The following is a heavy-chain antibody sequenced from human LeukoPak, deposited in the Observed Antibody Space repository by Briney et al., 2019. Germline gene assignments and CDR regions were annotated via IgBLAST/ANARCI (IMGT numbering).Heavy chain of an antibody. D-gene: IGHD5-18*01. V-gene: IGHV4-30-2*02. CDR3: ASTSGYSYGYLYFDY. J-gene: IGHJ4*02. Sequence: SETLSLTCNVSGDSLSCRGSCFWSWIRQPPGKGLEWIGYIYHSGSTYYNPSLKSRVTISVDTSKNQFSLKLSSVTAADTAVYYCASTSGYSYGYLYFDYWGQGTLVTVSS. CDR1: GDSLSCRGSCF. CDR2: IYHSGST.